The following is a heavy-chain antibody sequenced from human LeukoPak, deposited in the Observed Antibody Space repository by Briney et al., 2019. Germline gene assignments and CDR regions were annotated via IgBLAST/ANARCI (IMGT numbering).Heavy chain of an antibody. Sequence: GASVKVSCKASGYTFTNCYMHWLRQAAGQGLEWMGIIDPSGGSTSYAQKLQGRVTMTRDTSTSTVYMELSSLRSEDPAVYYCARAWLRRWDYWGQGTLVTVSS. V-gene: IGHV1-46*04. CDR3: ARAWLRRWDY. J-gene: IGHJ4*02. D-gene: IGHD5-12*01. CDR1: GYTFTNCY. CDR2: IDPSGGST.